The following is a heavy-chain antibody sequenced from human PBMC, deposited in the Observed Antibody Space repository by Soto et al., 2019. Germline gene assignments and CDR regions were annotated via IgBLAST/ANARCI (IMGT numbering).Heavy chain of an antibody. D-gene: IGHD6-13*01. CDR3: AREISSSGLIYYLAY. CDR1: GGSISSYY. Sequence: SETLSLTCTVSGGSISSYYWSWIRQPPGKGLEWIGYIYYSGSTNYNPSLKSRVTISVDTSKNQFSLKLSSVTAADTAVYYCAREISSSGLIYYLAYGGQGTLAPVSS. J-gene: IGHJ4*02. CDR2: IYYSGST. V-gene: IGHV4-59*01.